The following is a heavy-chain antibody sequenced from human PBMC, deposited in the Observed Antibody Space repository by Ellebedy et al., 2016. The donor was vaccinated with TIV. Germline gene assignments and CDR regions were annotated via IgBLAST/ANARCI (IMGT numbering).Heavy chain of an antibody. Sequence: GGSLRLSXKGSGYSFTSYWIGWVRQMPGKGLEWMGIIYPGDSDTRYSPSFQGQVTISADKSISTAYLQWSSLKASDTAMYYCARQGCSSTSCHFDYWGQGTLVTVSS. V-gene: IGHV5-51*01. CDR2: IYPGDSDT. CDR1: GYSFTSYW. D-gene: IGHD2-2*01. CDR3: ARQGCSSTSCHFDY. J-gene: IGHJ4*02.